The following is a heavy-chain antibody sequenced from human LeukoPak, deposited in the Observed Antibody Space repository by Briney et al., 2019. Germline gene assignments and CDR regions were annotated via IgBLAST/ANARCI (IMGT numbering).Heavy chain of an antibody. CDR1: GGSISSGSYY. CDR2: IYTSGST. J-gene: IGHJ5*02. Sequence: PSETLSLTCTVSGGSISSGSYYWSWIRQPAGKGLEWIGRIYTSGSTNYNPSLKSRVTISVDTSKNQFSLKLSSVTAADTAVYYCARRLGSGTTRKRLDPWGQGTLVTVSS. CDR3: ARRLGSGTTRKRLDP. V-gene: IGHV4-61*02. D-gene: IGHD3-10*01.